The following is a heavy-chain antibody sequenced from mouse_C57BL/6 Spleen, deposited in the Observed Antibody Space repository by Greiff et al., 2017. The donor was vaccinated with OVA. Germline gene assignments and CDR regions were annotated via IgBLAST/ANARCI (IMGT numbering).Heavy chain of an antibody. Sequence: EVKLQESGPGLVKPSQSLSLTCSVTGYSITSGYYWNWIRQFPGNKLEWMGYISYDGSNNYNPSLKNRISITRDTSKNQFFLKLNSVTTEDTATYYCARFRTYYAMDYWGQGTSVTVSS. CDR2: ISYDGSN. V-gene: IGHV3-6*01. CDR3: ARFRTYYAMDY. J-gene: IGHJ4*01. CDR1: GYSITSGYY.